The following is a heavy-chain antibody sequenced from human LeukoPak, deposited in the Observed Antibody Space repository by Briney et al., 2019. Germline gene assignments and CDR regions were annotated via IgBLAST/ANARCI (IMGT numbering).Heavy chain of an antibody. CDR1: GGSISSYY. J-gene: IGHJ4*02. V-gene: IGHV4-4*07. D-gene: IGHD3-10*01. CDR2: IYNSGST. Sequence: SETLSLTCTVSGGSISSYYWSWVRQPAGKGLEWIGRIYNSGSTNYNTNYNPSLTSRVTMSVDTSKNQFSLKLNSVSAADTAVYFCARAIWYGSGTTAFDYWGQGTLVTVSP. CDR3: ARAIWYGSGTTAFDY.